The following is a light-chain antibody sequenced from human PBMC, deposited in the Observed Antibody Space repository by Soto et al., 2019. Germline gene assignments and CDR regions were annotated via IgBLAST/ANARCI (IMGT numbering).Light chain of an antibody. Sequence: RASQTVSSSLAWYQQKPGQAPRLLIYEASNRATGIPARFSGSGPGAEFALAMSTLHPYYFALQFCEHHFKAPRRVGGGTKVDIK. CDR2: EAS. V-gene: IGKV3-11*01. CDR1: QTVSSS. CDR3: EHHFKAPRR. J-gene: IGKJ4*01.